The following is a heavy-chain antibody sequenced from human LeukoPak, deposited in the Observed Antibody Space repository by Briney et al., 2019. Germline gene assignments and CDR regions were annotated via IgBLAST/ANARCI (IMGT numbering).Heavy chain of an antibody. CDR2: ISGSGGNT. V-gene: IGHV3-23*01. CDR1: GFTFSSYA. D-gene: IGHD3-10*01. Sequence: PGGSLRLSCAASGFTFSSYAMSWVRQAPGKGLEWVSAISGSGGNTYYADSVKGRFTISRDNSKNTLCLQMNSLIAEDTGVYYCANLSPSQAGNYCNGDYWGQGTLVTVSS. CDR3: ANLSPSQAGNYCNGDY. J-gene: IGHJ4*02.